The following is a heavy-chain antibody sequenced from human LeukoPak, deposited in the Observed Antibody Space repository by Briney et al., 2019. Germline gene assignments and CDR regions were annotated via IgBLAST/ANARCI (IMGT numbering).Heavy chain of an antibody. V-gene: IGHV1-24*01. CDR2: FDPEDGET. Sequence: ASVKVSCKVSGFTLTELSMHWVRQAPGKGPEWMGGFDPEDGETIYAQKFQGRVTMTEDTSTDTAYMELSSLRSEDTAVYYCATGDKGAILTGYNYYFYMDVWGKGTTVTISS. D-gene: IGHD3-9*01. J-gene: IGHJ6*03. CDR3: ATGDKGAILTGYNYYFYMDV. CDR1: GFTLTELS.